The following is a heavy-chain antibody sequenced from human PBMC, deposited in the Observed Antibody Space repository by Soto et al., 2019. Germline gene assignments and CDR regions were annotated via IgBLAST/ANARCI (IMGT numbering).Heavy chain of an antibody. CDR3: ARGIAVAGRPKGDAFEN. CDR1: GASIIGSF. V-gene: IGHV4-59*01. CDR2: VFYTGGA. D-gene: IGHD6-19*01. Sequence: SEALSLTCRVPGASIIGSFWTCIRQPPGKANKFIGYVFYTGGASDTPSLHPSLKSRVTFSSDTSKNQFSLELRSVTAADSAVYFCARGIAVAGRPKGDAFENWGQGTMVTVS. J-gene: IGHJ3*02.